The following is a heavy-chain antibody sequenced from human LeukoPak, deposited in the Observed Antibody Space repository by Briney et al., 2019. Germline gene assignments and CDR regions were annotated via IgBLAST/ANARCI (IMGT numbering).Heavy chain of an antibody. D-gene: IGHD1-7*01. CDR1: GFTFSTFP. CDR2: ISKDGTHK. J-gene: IGHJ6*03. Sequence: GGSLRLSCAGSGFTFSTFPMRWVRQAPGKGPQWLAVISKDGTHKYYADSVKGRFTISRDNSKNTLFLQMNSLTTEDTAVYYCARGAGTTVYYIDVWGNGTTVTVSS. V-gene: IGHV3-30*01. CDR3: ARGAGTTVYYIDV.